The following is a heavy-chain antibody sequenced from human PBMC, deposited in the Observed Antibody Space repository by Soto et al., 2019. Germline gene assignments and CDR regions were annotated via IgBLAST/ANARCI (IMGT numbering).Heavy chain of an antibody. CDR3: ARYDSSGYYWPYYYYGMDV. D-gene: IGHD3-22*01. Sequence: GGSLRLSCVASGFTFSSCAMGWVRQAPGKGLEWVSSISSSSSYIYYADSVKGRFTISRDNAKNSLYLQMNSLRAEDTAVYYCARYDSSGYYWPYYYYGMDVWGQGTTVTVSS. CDR1: GFTFSSCA. J-gene: IGHJ6*02. CDR2: ISSSSSYI. V-gene: IGHV3-21*01.